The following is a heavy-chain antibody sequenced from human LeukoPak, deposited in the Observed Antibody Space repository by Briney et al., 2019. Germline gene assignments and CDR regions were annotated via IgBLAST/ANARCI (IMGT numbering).Heavy chain of an antibody. CDR3: ARILDDFWSGYYSFDY. V-gene: IGHV4-39*07. CDR2: IYYSGST. J-gene: IGHJ4*02. D-gene: IGHD3-3*01. CDR1: GGSISSSSYY. Sequence: SETLSLTCTVSGGSISSSSYYWGWIRQPPGKGLEWIGSIYYSGSTYYNPSLKSRVTISVDTSKNQFSLKLSSVTAADTAVYYCARILDDFWSGYYSFDYWGQGTLVTVSS.